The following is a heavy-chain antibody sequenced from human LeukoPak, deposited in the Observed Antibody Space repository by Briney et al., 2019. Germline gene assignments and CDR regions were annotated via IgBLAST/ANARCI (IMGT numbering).Heavy chain of an antibody. J-gene: IGHJ5*02. V-gene: IGHV4-34*01. Sequence: PSETLSLTCAVYGGSFSGYYWSWIRQPPGKGLEWIGEINHSGSTNYNPSLKSRVTISVDTSKNQFSLKLSSVTAADTAVYYCARVLGIVVVTAIANWFDPWGQGTLVTDSS. CDR2: INHSGST. D-gene: IGHD2-21*02. CDR1: GGSFSGYY. CDR3: ARVLGIVVVTAIANWFDP.